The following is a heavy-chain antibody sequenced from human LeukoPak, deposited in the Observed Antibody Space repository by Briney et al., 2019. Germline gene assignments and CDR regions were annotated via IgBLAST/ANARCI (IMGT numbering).Heavy chain of an antibody. CDR3: AKGKGGVITFGGEGFDY. CDR1: GFTFSSYG. V-gene: IGHV3-30*18. J-gene: IGHJ4*02. Sequence: GGSLRLSCAASGFTFSSYGMHWVRQAPGKWLEWVAVISYDGSNKYYADSVKGRFTISRDNSKNTLYLQMNSLRAEDTAVYYCAKGKGGVITFGGEGFDYWGQGTLVTVSS. CDR2: ISYDGSNK. D-gene: IGHD3-16*01.